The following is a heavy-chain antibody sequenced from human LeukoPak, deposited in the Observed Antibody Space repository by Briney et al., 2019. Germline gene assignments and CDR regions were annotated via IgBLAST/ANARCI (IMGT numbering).Heavy chain of an antibody. Sequence: ASETLSLTCTVSGGSISSYYWSWIRQPPGKGLEWIGYIYYSGSTNYNPSLKSRVTISVDTSKNQFSLKLSSVTAADTAVYYRARDRSGLLDYWGQGTLVTVSS. CDR3: ARDRSGLLDY. D-gene: IGHD3-10*01. J-gene: IGHJ4*02. CDR2: IYYSGST. V-gene: IGHV4-59*01. CDR1: GGSISSYY.